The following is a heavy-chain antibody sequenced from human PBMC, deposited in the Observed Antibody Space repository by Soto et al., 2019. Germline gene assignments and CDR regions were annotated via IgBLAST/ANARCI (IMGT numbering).Heavy chain of an antibody. CDR1: GFIFSKYA. J-gene: IGHJ4*02. V-gene: IGHV3-23*04. CDR3: SRKSRAIDC. CDR2: VSGSGNNT. Sequence: VKLVESGGGLVQPWGSMRLSCEASGFIFSKYAIHLVRQAPGKGLECVSSVSGSGNNTYYADAMKGHFTISRDKTKTTLYLQMNGLRPEDTAVYYCSRKSRAIDCWGQGTLVTVSA.